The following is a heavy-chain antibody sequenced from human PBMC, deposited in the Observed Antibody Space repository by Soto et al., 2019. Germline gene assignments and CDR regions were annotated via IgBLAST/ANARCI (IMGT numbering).Heavy chain of an antibody. CDR3: AHRRSNDYGGYPFDY. J-gene: IGHJ4*02. V-gene: IGHV2-5*02. D-gene: IGHD4-17*01. Sequence: QITLKESGPMLVKPTQTLTLTCTFSGFSLSTSGVGVGWIRQPPGKALEWLALIYWGDDKRYSPSLNSRLTDIYSGDNTRYIPTLNTRLTITTHTYKNQVVLTLTSMYPVDTATYYCAHRRSNDYGGYPFDYWGQGALVTVSS. CDR2: IYWGDDK. CDR1: GFSLSTSGVG.